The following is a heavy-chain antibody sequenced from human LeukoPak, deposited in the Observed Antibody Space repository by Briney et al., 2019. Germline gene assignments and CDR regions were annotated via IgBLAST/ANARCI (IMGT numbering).Heavy chain of an antibody. CDR3: ARHEWQQLVKFDY. J-gene: IGHJ4*02. D-gene: IGHD6-13*01. CDR2: IYHSGST. V-gene: IGHV4-4*02. Sequence: PSGTLSLTCAVSDGSISSSNWWSWVRQPPGKGLEWIGEIYHSGSTNYNPSLKSRVTISVDTSKNQFSLKLSSVTAADTAVYYCARHEWQQLVKFDYWGQGALVTVSS. CDR1: DGSISSSNW.